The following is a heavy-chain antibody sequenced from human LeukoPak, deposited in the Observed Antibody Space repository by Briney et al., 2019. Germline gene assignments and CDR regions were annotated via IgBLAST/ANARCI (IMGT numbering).Heavy chain of an antibody. CDR3: ARESTVLTPYYYYYYYMDV. Sequence: SETLSLTCTVSGGSLISYYWSWIRQPAGKGLEWIGRVYNSGSTNYNPSLKSRVTMSVDTSKNQFSLKLTSVTAADTAVYYCARESTVLTPYYYYYYYMDVWGKGTTVTVSS. V-gene: IGHV4-4*07. J-gene: IGHJ6*03. CDR2: VYNSGST. D-gene: IGHD2-8*01. CDR1: GGSLISYY.